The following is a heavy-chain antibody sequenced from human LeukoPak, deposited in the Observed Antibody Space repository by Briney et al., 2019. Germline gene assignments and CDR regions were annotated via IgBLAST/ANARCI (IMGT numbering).Heavy chain of an antibody. D-gene: IGHD3-22*01. Sequence: AGGSLRLSCAASGFTFSDYSMNWVRQAPGKGLEDLSYINSDGKTTWYADSVKGRFTISRDNAKNSLYLQMNSLRAEDTAVYYCATYSSLNRREFQFWGQGTLLTVSS. V-gene: IGHV3-48*04. J-gene: IGHJ1*01. CDR3: ATYSSLNRREFQF. CDR2: INSDGKTT. CDR1: GFTFSDYS.